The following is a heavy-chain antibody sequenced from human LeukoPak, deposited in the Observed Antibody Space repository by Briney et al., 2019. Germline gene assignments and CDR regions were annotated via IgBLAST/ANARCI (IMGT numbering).Heavy chain of an antibody. CDR2: ISAYTGST. CDR3: ASTVGSTGAFDI. CDR1: GYTFIHYD. V-gene: IGHV1-18*01. J-gene: IGHJ3*02. Sequence: AAVKVSCKASGYTFIHYDLSWVREDPAHGIEWMGWISAYTGSTNYAQKLEGRVTMPTDPSTSTAYMELRSVRSDDTAVYYCASTVGSTGAFDIWGQGTVVIVSS. D-gene: IGHD1-26*01.